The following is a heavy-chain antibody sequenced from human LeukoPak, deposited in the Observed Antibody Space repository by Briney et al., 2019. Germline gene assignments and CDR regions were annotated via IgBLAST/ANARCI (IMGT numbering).Heavy chain of an antibody. V-gene: IGHV1-46*01. Sequence: ASVKVSCKASGYTFTSYYMHWVRQAPGQGLEWMGIINPSGGSTSYAQKFQGRVTMTRDMPTSTVYMELSSLRSEDTAVYYCARDRYCSGGSCYYGISDAFDIWGQGTMVTVSS. CDR3: ARDRYCSGGSCYYGISDAFDI. J-gene: IGHJ3*02. D-gene: IGHD2-15*01. CDR2: INPSGGST. CDR1: GYTFTSYY.